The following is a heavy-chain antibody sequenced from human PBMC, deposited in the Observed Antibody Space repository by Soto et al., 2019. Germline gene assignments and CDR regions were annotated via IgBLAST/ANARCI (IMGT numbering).Heavy chain of an antibody. CDR3: ASIWFGDFDY. Sequence: QVQLQESGPGLVKPSQTLTLTCTVSGGSISSADYYWSWIRQPPGKGLEWIGYFHSSGATYKDPSLKSRVTISVDTYKNQISLKLDSVTAADTAVYYCASIWFGDFDYWGHGTLVTVSS. CDR1: GGSISSADYY. J-gene: IGHJ4*01. CDR2: FHSSGAT. V-gene: IGHV4-30-4*01. D-gene: IGHD3-10*01.